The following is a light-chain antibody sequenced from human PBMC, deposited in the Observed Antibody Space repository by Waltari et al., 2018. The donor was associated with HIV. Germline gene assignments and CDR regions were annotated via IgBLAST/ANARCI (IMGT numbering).Light chain of an antibody. CDR2: EGF. J-gene: IGLJ1*01. CDR1: ASDLGYFDY. CDR3: CSYAGTYTYV. Sequence: QSALTQPRSVSGSPGQSVTISCTGTASDLGYFDYVPWYPQNPGKAPQVIIYEGFQRHTGVRDRCTASKSGITASLTISGLQDEDEADYYCCSYAGTYTYVCGTGTRVTV. V-gene: IGLV2-11*01.